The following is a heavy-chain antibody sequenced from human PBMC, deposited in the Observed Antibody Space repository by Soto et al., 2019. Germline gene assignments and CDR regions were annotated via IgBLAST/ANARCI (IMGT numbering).Heavy chain of an antibody. CDR3: ARDGARIDSSGKFDY. CDR1: GFKFTDYG. J-gene: IGHJ4*02. D-gene: IGHD3-22*01. Sequence: QVQLVESGGGVVQPGRSLRLSCVASGFKFTDYGLNWVRQTPGQGLEWVAISWFDGSIAYYAESVKGRFTISRDDSRNTVYLHMNSLRGEDTAMYYCARDGARIDSSGKFDYWGQGTQVTVSS. CDR2: SWFDGSIA. V-gene: IGHV3-33*01.